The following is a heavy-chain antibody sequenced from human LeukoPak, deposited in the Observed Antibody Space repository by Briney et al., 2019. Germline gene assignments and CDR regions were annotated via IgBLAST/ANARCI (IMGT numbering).Heavy chain of an antibody. J-gene: IGHJ6*03. CDR1: GLTFSSYG. D-gene: IGHD5-12*01. V-gene: IGHV3-30*03. Sequence: GRSLRLSCAASGLTFSSYGMHWVRQAPGKGLERVAVISYDGSNKYYADSVKGRFTISRDNSKNTLYLQMNSLRAEDTAVYYCARVIERYSGYDKTRGRHYYYYYYYMDVWGKGTTVTVSS. CDR2: ISYDGSNK. CDR3: ARVIERYSGYDKTRGRHYYYYYYYMDV.